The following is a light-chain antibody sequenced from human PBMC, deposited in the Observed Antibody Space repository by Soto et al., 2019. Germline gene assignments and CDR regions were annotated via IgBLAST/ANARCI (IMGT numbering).Light chain of an antibody. CDR3: QQYNSYWT. Sequence: DIQMTQSPSSLSTSVGDRVTMTCRASQSVSTYLNWYQLKPGKAPTVLIYGASSLQNGVPSRFSGSGSGTDFTLTISNLQPEDFATYYCQQYNSYWTVGQGTKVDSK. V-gene: IGKV1-39*01. J-gene: IGKJ1*01. CDR2: GAS. CDR1: QSVSTY.